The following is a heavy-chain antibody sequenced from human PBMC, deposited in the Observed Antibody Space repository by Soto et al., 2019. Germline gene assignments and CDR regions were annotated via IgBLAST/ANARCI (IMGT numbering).Heavy chain of an antibody. CDR3: AKGKSENGVDWLDP. CDR2: VRGNSYGA. CDR1: GFMFENYA. Sequence: GGSLRLSCAASGFMFENYAMIWVRQAPGKGLEWVATVRGNSYGAYYADSVRGRFIISRDNSKNTMSLQSNSLRDDDTAIYYCAKGKSENGVDWLDPWGPGTLVTVSS. D-gene: IGHD2-8*01. J-gene: IGHJ5*02. V-gene: IGHV3-23*01.